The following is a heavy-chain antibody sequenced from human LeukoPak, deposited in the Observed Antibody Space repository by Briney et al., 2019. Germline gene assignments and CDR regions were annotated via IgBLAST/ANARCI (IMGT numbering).Heavy chain of an antibody. J-gene: IGHJ4*02. CDR1: VFTLTSCW. Sequence: QPGRCLRLSCAASVFTLTSCWLHWGRQAPGKGLVWVLRRELDGSNTIYAESLKGRFPISRDNAKHTLYLQMNSLRADDTAVYYCVRSSGRPDYWGQGTLVTVSS. CDR2: RELDGSNT. CDR3: VRSSGRPDY. D-gene: IGHD3-22*01. V-gene: IGHV3-74*01.